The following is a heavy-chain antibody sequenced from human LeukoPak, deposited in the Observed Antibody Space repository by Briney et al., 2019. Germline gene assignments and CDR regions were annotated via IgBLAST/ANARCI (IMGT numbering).Heavy chain of an antibody. J-gene: IGHJ4*02. Sequence: PSETLSLTCTVSGGSISSGSYYWSWIRQPAGKGLEWIGRIYTSGSTNYNPSLKSRVTISVDTSKNQFSLKLSSVTAADTAVYYCARNHYGHPLDYWGQGTLVTVSS. CDR1: GGSISSGSYY. CDR3: ARNHYGHPLDY. V-gene: IGHV4-61*02. CDR2: IYTSGST. D-gene: IGHD4-17*01.